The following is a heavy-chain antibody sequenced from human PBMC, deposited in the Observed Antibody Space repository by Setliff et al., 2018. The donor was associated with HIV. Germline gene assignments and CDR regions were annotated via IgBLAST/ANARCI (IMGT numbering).Heavy chain of an antibody. J-gene: IGHJ4*02. V-gene: IGHV4-39*07. Sequence: WVRQPPGQGLEWIGSISYSGDTFYNTSLKTRITISVDTSKNHLSLKVSSLTAADTAVYYCARAPYYDYRGLAVYYFDYWGQGTLVTVSS. D-gene: IGHD3-22*01. CDR2: ISYSGDT. CDR3: ARAPYYDYRGLAVYYFDY.